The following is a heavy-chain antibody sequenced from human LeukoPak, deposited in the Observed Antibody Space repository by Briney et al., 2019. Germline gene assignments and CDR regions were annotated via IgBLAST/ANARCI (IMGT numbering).Heavy chain of an antibody. V-gene: IGHV1-69*13. D-gene: IGHD3-10*01. CDR1: GYTFTSYG. CDR3: ARLITMVRGVITPNEFDY. CDR2: IIPIFGTA. J-gene: IGHJ4*02. Sequence: SVKVSCKASGYTFTSYGISWVRQAPGQGLEWMGGIIPIFGTANYAQKFQGRVTITADESTSTAYMELSSLRSEDTAVYYCARLITMVRGVITPNEFDYWGQGTLVTVSS.